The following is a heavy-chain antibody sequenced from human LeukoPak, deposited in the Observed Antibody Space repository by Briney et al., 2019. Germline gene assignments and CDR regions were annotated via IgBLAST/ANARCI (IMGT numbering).Heavy chain of an antibody. CDR1: GGTFSSYA. D-gene: IGHD6-19*01. Sequence: GASVKVSCKASGGTFSSYAISWVRQAPGQGLEWMGRIIPILGIANYAQKFQGRVTITADKSTSTAYMELSSLRSEDTAVYYCARSTVAGIGSWFDPWGQGTLVTVSS. CDR3: ARSTVAGIGSWFDP. V-gene: IGHV1-69*04. CDR2: IIPILGIA. J-gene: IGHJ5*02.